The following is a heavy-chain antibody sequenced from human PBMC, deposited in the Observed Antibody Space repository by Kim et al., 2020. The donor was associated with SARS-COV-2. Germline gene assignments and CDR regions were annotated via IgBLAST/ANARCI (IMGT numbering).Heavy chain of an antibody. D-gene: IGHD4-4*01. Sequence: SETLSLTCTVSGGSISSYYWSWIRQPPGKGLEWIGYIYYSGSTNYNPSLKSRVTISVDTSKNQFSLKLSSVTAADTAVFYCARAKNEGPTGLSNFFYYYYGMDVWGQGTTVTVSS. CDR1: GGSISSYY. CDR3: ARAKNEGPTGLSNFFYYYYGMDV. V-gene: IGHV4-59*13. CDR2: IYYSGST. J-gene: IGHJ6*02.